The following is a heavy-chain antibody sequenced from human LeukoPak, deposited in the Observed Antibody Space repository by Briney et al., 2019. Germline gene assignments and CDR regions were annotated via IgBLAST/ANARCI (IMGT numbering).Heavy chain of an antibody. J-gene: IGHJ4*02. CDR1: GFTFSSYA. V-gene: IGHV3-23*01. CDR3: AKDHGPTYYYDSTFDY. CDR2: ISGSGGST. D-gene: IGHD3-22*01. Sequence: GGSLRLSCAASGFTFSSYAMSWVRQAPGKGLEWVSAISGSGGSTYYADSVKGRFTISRDNSRNTLYLQMNSLRADDTAVYYCAKDHGPTYYYDSTFDYWGQGTLVTVSS.